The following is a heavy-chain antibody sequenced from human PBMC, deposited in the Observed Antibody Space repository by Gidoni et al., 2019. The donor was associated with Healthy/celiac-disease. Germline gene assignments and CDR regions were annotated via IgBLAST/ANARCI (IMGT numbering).Heavy chain of an antibody. D-gene: IGHD3-3*01. CDR1: GGSISSGSYY. CDR2: IYTSGST. J-gene: IGHJ6*02. Sequence: QVQLQESGPGLVKPSQTLSLTGTVPGGSISSGSYYWSWIRQPAGKGLEWIGRIYTSGSTNYNPSLKSRVTISVDTSKNQFSLKLSSVTAADTAVYYCARSHDFWSGYSGGMDVWGQGTTVTVSS. CDR3: ARSHDFWSGYSGGMDV. V-gene: IGHV4-61*02.